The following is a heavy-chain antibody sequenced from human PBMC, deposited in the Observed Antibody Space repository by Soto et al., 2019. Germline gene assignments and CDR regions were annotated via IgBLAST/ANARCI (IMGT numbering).Heavy chain of an antibody. CDR3: ARNLNYGLDV. J-gene: IGHJ6*02. V-gene: IGHV4-38-2*01. CDR2: IYHSENT. Sequence: SETLSLTCAVSGYSISTGYYWDWIRQPPGKGLEWIGSIYHSENTYYNPSLKSRVTISADTSKNQFSLRLSSVTAADTAVYYCARNLNYGLDVWGPGTTVTVSS. CDR1: GYSISTGYY.